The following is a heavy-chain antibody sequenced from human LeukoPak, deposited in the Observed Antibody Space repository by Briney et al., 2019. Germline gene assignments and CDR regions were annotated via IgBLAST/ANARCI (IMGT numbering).Heavy chain of an antibody. CDR3: ARGVRYFDPERTWFDP. CDR1: GFTFSSYS. J-gene: IGHJ5*02. Sequence: GGSLRLSCAASGFTFSSYSMNWVRQAPGKVLEWVSSISSSSSYIYYADSVKGRFTISRDNAKNSLYLQMNSLRAEDTAVYYCARGVRYFDPERTWFDPWGQGTLVTVSS. D-gene: IGHD3-9*01. V-gene: IGHV3-21*01. CDR2: ISSSSSYI.